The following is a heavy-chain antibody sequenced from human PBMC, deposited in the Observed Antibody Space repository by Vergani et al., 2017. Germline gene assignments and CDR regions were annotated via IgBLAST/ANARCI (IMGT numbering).Heavy chain of an antibody. D-gene: IGHD3-22*01. CDR2: ISGRSNYI. Sequence: EVQLQESGGGLVKPGGSLRASCAASGFSFSTYSINWVRQAPGKGLEWVSSISGRSNYIYYADSLKGRFTISRDNSKNSVYLQMNSLRAEDTAIYYCARKKYYDSKDYYQVEPFDYWGQGTLVTVSS. V-gene: IGHV3-21*06. CDR1: GFSFSTYS. CDR3: ARKKYYDSKDYYQVEPFDY. J-gene: IGHJ4*02.